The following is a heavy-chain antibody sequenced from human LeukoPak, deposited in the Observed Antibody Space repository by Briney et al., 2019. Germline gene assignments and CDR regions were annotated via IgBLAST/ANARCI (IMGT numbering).Heavy chain of an antibody. J-gene: IGHJ4*02. Sequence: GASVKVSCKASGYIIATYYIGWVRQAPGQGLEWMGRINPSGGSTNYARQFQDRVTMTSDTSTTTVYMELSSLRSEDTAVYFCARVSRDGYYLLDYWGQGTLVTVSS. CDR2: INPSGGST. CDR3: ARVSRDGYYLLDY. CDR1: GYIIATYY. V-gene: IGHV1-46*01. D-gene: IGHD5-24*01.